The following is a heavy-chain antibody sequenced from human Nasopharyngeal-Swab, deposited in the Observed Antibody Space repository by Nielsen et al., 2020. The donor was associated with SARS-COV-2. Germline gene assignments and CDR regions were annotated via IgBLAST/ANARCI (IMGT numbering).Heavy chain of an antibody. CDR3: AKGTYSGSPGGMDV. CDR1: GFTFSNYA. D-gene: IGHD6-6*01. CDR2: IYSGGNST. Sequence: GESLKISCAASGFTFSNYAMSWVRQAPGKGLEWVSVIYSGGNSTYYADSVKGRFAISRDNSKNTVYLQMNSLRAEDTAVYYCAKGTYSGSPGGMDVWGQGTTVTVSS. J-gene: IGHJ6*02. V-gene: IGHV3-23*03.